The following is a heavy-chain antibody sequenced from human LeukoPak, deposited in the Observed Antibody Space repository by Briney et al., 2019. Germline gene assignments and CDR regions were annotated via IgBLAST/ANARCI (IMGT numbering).Heavy chain of an antibody. Sequence: GRSLRLSCAASGFTFSSYGMHWVRQAPGKGLEWVAVISYDGSNKYYADSVKGRFTISRDNSKNTLYLQMNSLRAEDTAVYYCARDLLWFGEFSNQYYYYYYGMDVWGQGTTVTVSS. J-gene: IGHJ6*02. CDR2: ISYDGSNK. V-gene: IGHV3-30*03. D-gene: IGHD3-10*01. CDR3: ARDLLWFGEFSNQYYYYYYGMDV. CDR1: GFTFSSYG.